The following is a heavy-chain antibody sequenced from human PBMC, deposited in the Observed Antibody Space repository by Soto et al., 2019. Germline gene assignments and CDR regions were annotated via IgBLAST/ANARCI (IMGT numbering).Heavy chain of an antibody. D-gene: IGHD2-15*01. CDR2: IYSGGST. J-gene: IGHJ4*02. CDR3: ARTSRPNCGGGNCYFDY. V-gene: IGHV3-66*01. CDR1: GFTVIDSY. Sequence: EVQLVESGGGLVQPGGSLRLSCAASGFTVIDSYMNWVRQAPGKGLEWVSVIYSGGSTSYADSAKGRFAISRDNSKNTPYLQMNSLRAEDTAVYYCARTSRPNCGGGNCYFDYWGQGTLVTVSS.